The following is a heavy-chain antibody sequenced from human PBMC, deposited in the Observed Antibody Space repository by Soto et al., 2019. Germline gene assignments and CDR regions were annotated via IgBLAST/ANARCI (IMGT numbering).Heavy chain of an antibody. V-gene: IGHV3-30*18. J-gene: IGHJ4*02. Sequence: QVQLVESGGGVVQPGRSLRLSCAASGFTFSSYGMHWVRQAPGKGLERVAVISYDGSNKYYADSVKGRFTISRDNSKNTLYLQMNSLRAEDTAVYYCAKAGYCGGDCYSYYFDYWGQGTLVTVSS. D-gene: IGHD2-21*02. CDR2: ISYDGSNK. CDR1: GFTFSSYG. CDR3: AKAGYCGGDCYSYYFDY.